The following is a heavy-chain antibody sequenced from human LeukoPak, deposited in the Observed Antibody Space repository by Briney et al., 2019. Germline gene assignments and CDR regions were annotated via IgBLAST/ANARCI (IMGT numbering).Heavy chain of an antibody. V-gene: IGHV1-69*04. CDR2: IIPILGIA. D-gene: IGHD3-22*01. J-gene: IGHJ6*02. Sequence: GASVKVSCKASGGTFSSYAISWVRQAPGQGPEWMGRIIPILGIANYAQKFQGRVTITADKSTSTAYMELSSLRSEDTAVYYCARDFTHYYDSSGYDHSYYYYGMDVWGQGTTVTVSS. CDR1: GGTFSSYA. CDR3: ARDFTHYYDSSGYDHSYYYYGMDV.